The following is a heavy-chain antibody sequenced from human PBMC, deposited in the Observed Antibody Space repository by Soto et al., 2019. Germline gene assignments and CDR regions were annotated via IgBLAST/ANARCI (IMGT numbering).Heavy chain of an antibody. CDR2: ISYDGSNK. Sequence: QVQLVESGGGVVQPGRSLRLSCAASGFTFSSYGMHWVRQAPGKGLEWVAVISYDGSNKYYADSVKGRFTISRDNSKNKLYLQMNSLRAEDTGVFYCAKDGGGGYFDYWGQGTLVTVSS. CDR1: GFTFSSYG. J-gene: IGHJ4*02. CDR3: AKDGGGGYFDY. V-gene: IGHV3-30*18. D-gene: IGHD3-16*01.